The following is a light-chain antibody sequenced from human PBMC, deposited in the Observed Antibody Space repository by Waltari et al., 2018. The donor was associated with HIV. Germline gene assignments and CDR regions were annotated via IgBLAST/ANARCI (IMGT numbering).Light chain of an antibody. CDR3: SSYTSSSTLV. J-gene: IGLJ2*01. Sequence: QSALTQPASVSGSPGQSITISCTGTYSDVGGYNYVSWFQQRPGKAPKLIVYEVTHRPSGDSNRFSASKSGNTASLTISGVQAEDEADYYCSSYTSSSTLVFGGGTKLTVL. CDR2: EVT. CDR1: YSDVGGYNY. V-gene: IGLV2-14*01.